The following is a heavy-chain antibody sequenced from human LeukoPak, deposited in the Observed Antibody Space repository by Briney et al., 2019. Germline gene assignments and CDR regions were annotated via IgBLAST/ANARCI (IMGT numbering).Heavy chain of an antibody. CDR3: ARDTNMVRPAYGFDV. V-gene: IGHV4-59*01. D-gene: IGHD3-10*01. CDR1: GGSISSYY. J-gene: IGHJ6*02. Sequence: ASETLSLTCTVSGGSISSYYWSWIRQPPGKGLEWIGYIYYSGSTNYNPSLNSRVTISVDASKNQFSLKLSSVTAADTAVYYCARDTNMVRPAYGFDVWGQGTTVTVSS. CDR2: IYYSGST.